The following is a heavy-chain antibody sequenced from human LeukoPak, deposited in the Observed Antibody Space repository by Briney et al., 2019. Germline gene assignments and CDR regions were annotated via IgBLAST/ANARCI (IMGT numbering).Heavy chain of an antibody. CDR1: GGSISGYS. J-gene: IGHJ5*02. CDR3: ARGHLGLSP. Sequence: SETLSLTCTVSGGSISGYSWTWIRQPPGQGLEWIGYFHNSRTTSYNPSLTGRVIISVDTAMDQISLKLNSVTAADTAVYYCARGHLGLSPWGQGTLVTFSS. V-gene: IGHV4-59*01. CDR2: FHNSRTT. D-gene: IGHD3-10*01.